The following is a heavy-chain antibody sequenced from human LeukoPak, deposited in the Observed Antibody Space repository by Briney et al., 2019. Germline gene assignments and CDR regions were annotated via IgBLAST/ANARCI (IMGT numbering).Heavy chain of an antibody. V-gene: IGHV3-30*18. J-gene: IGHJ4*02. CDR2: ISYDGSSK. Sequence: GGSLRLSCAASGFSFTNYGMHWVRQAPGKGLEWVAVISYDGSSKYYADSVKGRFTISRDNSKNTLYLQMNSLRAEDTAVYYCAKDFGARDYYYFDYWGQGTLVTVSS. CDR1: GFSFTNYG. D-gene: IGHD2/OR15-2a*01. CDR3: AKDFGARDYYYFDY.